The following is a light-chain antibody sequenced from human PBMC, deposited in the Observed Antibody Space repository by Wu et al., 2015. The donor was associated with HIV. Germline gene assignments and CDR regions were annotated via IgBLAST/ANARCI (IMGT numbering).Light chain of an antibody. Sequence: DIRMTQSPSSLSASVGDRVTITCRASQSISNYLNWYQQKPGKAPKLLIYATSTLQSGVPSKFSGSGSGTDFTPTISSLQPEDFATYYCQQSYSTPYTFGQGTKLEIK. CDR2: ATS. J-gene: IGKJ2*01. V-gene: IGKV1-39*01. CDR3: QQSYSTPYT. CDR1: QSISNY.